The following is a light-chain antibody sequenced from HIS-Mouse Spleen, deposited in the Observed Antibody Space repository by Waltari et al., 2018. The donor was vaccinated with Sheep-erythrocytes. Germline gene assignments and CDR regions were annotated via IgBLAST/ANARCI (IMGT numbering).Light chain of an antibody. Sequence: DIQMTQSPSSVSASVGDRVTITCRGSQGISSWLAWYQQKPGKDPKLRIYADSNLQSGVPSRVSGSGSGTDFTLTISSMQPEDFATYYCQQANSFPITFGQGTRLEIK. J-gene: IGKJ5*01. CDR1: QGISSW. V-gene: IGKV1-12*01. CDR3: QQANSFPIT. CDR2: ADS.